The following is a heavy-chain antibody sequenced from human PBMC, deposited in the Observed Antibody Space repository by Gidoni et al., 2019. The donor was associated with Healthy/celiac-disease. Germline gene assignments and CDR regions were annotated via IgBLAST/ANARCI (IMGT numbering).Heavy chain of an antibody. Sequence: EVQLVEYGGGLVQPGGSLRLSCAGSGFAFSSYSMNWVRQAPGKGLEWVSSISGSSSYIYYADSVKGRFTISRDNAKNSLYLQMNSLRAEDTAVYYCARAWELLSYFDYWGQGTLVTVSS. CDR1: GFAFSSYS. J-gene: IGHJ4*02. D-gene: IGHD1-26*01. CDR2: ISGSSSYI. CDR3: ARAWELLSYFDY. V-gene: IGHV3-21*01.